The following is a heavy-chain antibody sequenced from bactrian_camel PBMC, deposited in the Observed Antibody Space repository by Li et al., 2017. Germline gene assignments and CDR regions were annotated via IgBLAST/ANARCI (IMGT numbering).Heavy chain of an antibody. CDR3: AAGTRIIVGDYCDGITD. J-gene: IGHJ4*01. D-gene: IGHD3*01. CDR1: RNIGRHYC. V-gene: IGHV3S53*01. Sequence: VQLVESGGGSVHTGGSLRLSCVDRRNIGRHYCMGWFRQAPGKDREAVAAIETDGSASYAESVKGRFTISRDNVKNIIYLQMSSLTPDDTAMYYCAAGTRIIVGDYCDGITDWGQGTQVTVS. CDR2: IETDGSA.